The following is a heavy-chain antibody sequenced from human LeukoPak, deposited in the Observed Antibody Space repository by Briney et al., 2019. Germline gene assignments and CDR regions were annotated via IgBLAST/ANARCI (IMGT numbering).Heavy chain of an antibody. CDR1: GFIFSRYC. Sequence: GGPLRLSCAASGFIFSRYCMTWVRLAPGKGLEWVANVKQDGSEKKYVDSVKGRFNISRENAKHSLSLQMRSVRAEDTAVYYCERVGYSDESIDYWGQGTLVTVSS. J-gene: IGHJ4*02. D-gene: IGHD4-17*01. CDR3: ERVGYSDESIDY. V-gene: IGHV3-7*05. CDR2: VKQDGSEK.